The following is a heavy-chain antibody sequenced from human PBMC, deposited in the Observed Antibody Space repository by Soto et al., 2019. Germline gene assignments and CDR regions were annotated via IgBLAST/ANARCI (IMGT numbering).Heavy chain of an antibody. CDR3: ARAAFQGHHLEGQPPSSQTLDY. V-gene: IGHV4-59*08. CDR1: GGSISSYY. D-gene: IGHD5-18*01. CDR2: IYYSGST. Sequence: SETLSLTCTVSGGSISSYYWSWIRQPPGKGLEWIGYIYYSGSTNYNPSLKSRVTISVDTSKNQFSLKLSSVTAADTAVYFCARAAFQGHHLEGQPPSSQTLDYWGQGIRVTVSS. J-gene: IGHJ4*02.